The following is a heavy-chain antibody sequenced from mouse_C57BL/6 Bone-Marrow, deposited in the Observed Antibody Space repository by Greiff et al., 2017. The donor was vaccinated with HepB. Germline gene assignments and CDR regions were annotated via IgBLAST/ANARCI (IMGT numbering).Heavy chain of an antibody. CDR3: ARRGTTVVAPYFDY. CDR2: FHPYNDDT. D-gene: IGHD1-1*01. Sequence: VKLMESGAELVKPGASVKMSCKASGYTFTTYPIEWMKQNHGKSLEWIGNFHPYNDDTKYNEKFKGKATLTVEKSSSTVYLELSGLTSDDSAVDYCARRGTTVVAPYFDYWGQGTTLTVSS. V-gene: IGHV1-47*01. CDR1: GYTFTTYP. J-gene: IGHJ2*01.